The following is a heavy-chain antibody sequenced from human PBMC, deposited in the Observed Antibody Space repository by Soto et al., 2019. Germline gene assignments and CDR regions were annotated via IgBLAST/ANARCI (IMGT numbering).Heavy chain of an antibody. D-gene: IGHD5-12*01. CDR1: GGSFSGYY. Sequence: SETLSLTCAFYGGSFSGYYWSWIRQPPGKGLEWIGEIDHSGSTNYNPSLKSRVTISVDTSKNQFSLKLSSVTAADTAVYYCARGSRGGYDCFDYWGQGTLVTVS. CDR2: IDHSGST. CDR3: ARGSRGGYDCFDY. J-gene: IGHJ4*02. V-gene: IGHV4-34*01.